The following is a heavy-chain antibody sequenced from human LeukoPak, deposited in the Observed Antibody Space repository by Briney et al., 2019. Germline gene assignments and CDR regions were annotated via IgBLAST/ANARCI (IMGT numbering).Heavy chain of an antibody. CDR3: TRRVSGTSLFDP. J-gene: IGHJ5*02. Sequence: GGSLRLSCAASGFIFSGSPVHWVRQASGKGLEWVGRIRSKASSYATAYAESVKGRFTISRDDSKNTAYLQMNSLKTEDTDVYYCTRRVSGTSLFDPWGQGTVVTVSS. CDR2: IRSKASSYAT. D-gene: IGHD1-26*01. CDR1: GFIFSGSP. V-gene: IGHV3-73*01.